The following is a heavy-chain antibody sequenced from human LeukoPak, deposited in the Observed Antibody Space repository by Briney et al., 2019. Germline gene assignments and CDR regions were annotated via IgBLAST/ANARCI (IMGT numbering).Heavy chain of an antibody. J-gene: IGHJ4*02. CDR2: IYCSGST. CDR1: GGSISSGGYY. D-gene: IGHD3-3*01. V-gene: IGHV4-31*03. CDR3: ARGPTYYDFWSGYYTSGDTAIGFDH. Sequence: SQTLSLTCTVSGGSISSGGYYWSWIRQHPGKGLEWIGYIYCSGSTYYNPSLKSRVTISVDTSKNQFSLKLSSVTAADTAVYYCARGPTYYDFWSGYYTSGDTAIGFDHWGQGTLVTVSS.